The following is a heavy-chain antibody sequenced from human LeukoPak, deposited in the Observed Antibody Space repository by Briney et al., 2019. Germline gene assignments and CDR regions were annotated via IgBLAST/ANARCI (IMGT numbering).Heavy chain of an antibody. CDR3: AKPITVSGATDAFDV. Sequence: PGGSLRLSCAASGFTFSDYYMSWIRQAPGKGLEWVANIKQDGNEKYYVDSVKGRFTISRDNAKNSLYLQMNSLRVEDMAVYYCAKPITVSGATDAFDVWGQGTMVTVSS. J-gene: IGHJ3*01. V-gene: IGHV3-7*01. CDR1: GFTFSDYY. D-gene: IGHD3-3*01. CDR2: IKQDGNEK.